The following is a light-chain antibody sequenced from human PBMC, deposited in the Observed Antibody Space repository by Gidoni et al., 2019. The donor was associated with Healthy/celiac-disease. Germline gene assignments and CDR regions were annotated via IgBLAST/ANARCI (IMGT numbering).Light chain of an antibody. V-gene: IGKV3-15*01. CDR3: QQYNNWPPIT. CDR1: QSVSSN. J-gene: IGKJ4*01. Sequence: LIPQSPAPLSVSPGERATLSCRASQSVSSNLAWYQQKPGQAPRLLIYGASTRATGIPARFSGSGSGTEFTLTISSLQSEDFAVYYCQQYNNWPPITFGGGTKVEIK. CDR2: GAS.